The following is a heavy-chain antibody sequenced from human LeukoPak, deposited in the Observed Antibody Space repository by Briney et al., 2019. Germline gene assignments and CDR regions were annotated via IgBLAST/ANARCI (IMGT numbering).Heavy chain of an antibody. Sequence: PSETLSLTCTVSGGSISSSSYYWGWIRQPPGKGLEWIGSIYYSGSTYYNPSLKSRVTISVDTSKNQFSLKLSSVTAADTAVYYCARDLVKGSVYYGMDVWGQGTTVTVSS. V-gene: IGHV4-39*07. CDR1: GGSISSSSYY. CDR2: IYYSGST. CDR3: ARDLVKGSVYYGMDV. J-gene: IGHJ6*02.